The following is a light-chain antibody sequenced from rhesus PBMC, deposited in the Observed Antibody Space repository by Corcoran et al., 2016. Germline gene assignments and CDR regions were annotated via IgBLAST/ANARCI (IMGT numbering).Light chain of an antibody. Sequence: DIQMTQSPSSLSASVGDRVTITCRASQGISNNLAWYQQQPGKVPKLLIYKASTLQRGIPSRCSGSGAGTDFTLTISSLEPEDVAVYFCQQESNWSALTFGGGTKVEIK. J-gene: IGKJ4*01. CDR2: KAS. CDR1: QGISNN. CDR3: QQESNWSALT. V-gene: IGKV1-25*01.